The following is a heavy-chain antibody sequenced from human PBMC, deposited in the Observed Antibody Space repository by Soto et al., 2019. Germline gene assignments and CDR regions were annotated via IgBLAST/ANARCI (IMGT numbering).Heavy chain of an antibody. CDR3: AREPYYYGSWSYYDY. J-gene: IGHJ4*02. CDR2: IYSGGST. V-gene: IGHV3-66*01. CDR1: GFTVSSNY. Sequence: GGSLRLSCAASGFTVSSNYMSWVRQAPGKGLEWVSVIYSGGSTYYADSVKGRFTISRDNSKNTLYLQMNSLRAEDTAVYYCAREPYYYGSWSYYDYWGQGTLVTVSS. D-gene: IGHD3-10*01.